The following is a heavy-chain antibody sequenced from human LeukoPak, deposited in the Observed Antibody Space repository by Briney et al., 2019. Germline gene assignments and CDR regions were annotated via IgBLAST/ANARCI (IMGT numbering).Heavy chain of an antibody. CDR1: GVSISSYY. J-gene: IGHJ3*02. CDR2: IYTSGST. CDR3: ARELLPDAFDI. V-gene: IGHV4-4*07. D-gene: IGHD2-15*01. Sequence: SVTLSLTCTGSGVSISSYYWSWIRQPAGKGLEWIGRIYTSGSTNYNPSLKSRVTMSVDTSKNHFSLKLSSVTAADTAVYYCARELLPDAFDIWGQGTRVTVSS.